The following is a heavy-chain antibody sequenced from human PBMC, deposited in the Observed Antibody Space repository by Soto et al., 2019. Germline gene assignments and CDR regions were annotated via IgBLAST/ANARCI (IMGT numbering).Heavy chain of an antibody. D-gene: IGHD1-26*01. CDR2: IYYSGST. CDR3: ARDRVGLPLFV. CDR1: SDSINSRGYY. V-gene: IGHV4-31*02. Sequence: TIDIPRTFSSDSINSRGYYWSWIRQHPGKGLEWIGYIYYSGSTYYNPSLKSRVTISVDTSKNQFSLKLSSVTAADTAVYYCARDRVGLPLFVWGQGTTVTGSS. J-gene: IGHJ3*01.